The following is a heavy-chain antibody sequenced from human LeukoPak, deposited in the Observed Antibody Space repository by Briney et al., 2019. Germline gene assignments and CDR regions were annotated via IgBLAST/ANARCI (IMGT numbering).Heavy chain of an antibody. CDR3: AREKVGYYDSSGYYRHFDY. CDR1: GGSISSDGYY. D-gene: IGHD3-22*01. J-gene: IGHJ4*02. V-gene: IGHV4-30-2*01. Sequence: SQTLSLTCTVSGGSISSDGYYWSWIRQPPGKGLEWIGYIYHSGSTYYNPSLKSRVTISVDRSKNQFSLKLSSVTAADTAVYYCAREKVGYYDSSGYYRHFDYWGQGTLVTVSS. CDR2: IYHSGST.